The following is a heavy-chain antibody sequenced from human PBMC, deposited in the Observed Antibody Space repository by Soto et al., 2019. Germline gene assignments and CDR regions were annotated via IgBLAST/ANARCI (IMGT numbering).Heavy chain of an antibody. CDR1: GYTLTRYS. Sequence: ASVKVSCKASGYTLTRYSIHWMRQAPGQRLEWMGWINAGNGNTKFSQKFRGRVTITRDTSASTAYMELRGLRSEDTAVYYCAILGTYYFDNSDNYFDFWGQGTLVTVSS. D-gene: IGHD3-22*01. V-gene: IGHV1-3*01. CDR2: INAGNGNT. J-gene: IGHJ4*02. CDR3: AILGTYYFDNSDNYFDF.